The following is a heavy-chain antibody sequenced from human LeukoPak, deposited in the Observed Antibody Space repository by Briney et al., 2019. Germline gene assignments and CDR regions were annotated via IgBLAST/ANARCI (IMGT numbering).Heavy chain of an antibody. CDR2: MYTSGST. CDR3: ARLVFFDYISAVTEVSFYYMDA. CDR1: GDSVSSSH. J-gene: IGHJ6*03. V-gene: IGHV4-4*09. D-gene: IGHD6-25*01. Sequence: SETLSLTCTVSGDSVSSSHWSWIRQPPGKGLEWIGDMYTSGSTNYNPSLKTRVTLSTDTSRNQLSLRLRSVTAADTAVYYCARLVFFDYISAVTEVSFYYMDAWGKGTTVIVSS.